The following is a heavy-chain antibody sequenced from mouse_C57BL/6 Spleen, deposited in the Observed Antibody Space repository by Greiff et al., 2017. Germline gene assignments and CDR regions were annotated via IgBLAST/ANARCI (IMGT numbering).Heavy chain of an antibody. CDR1: GYAFSSYW. D-gene: IGHD1-1*01. CDR2: IYPGDGDT. Sequence: VQLQQSGPELVKPGASVKISCKASGYAFSSYWMNWVKQRPGKGLEWIGRIYPGDGDTNYNEKFKGKATLTADKSSSTAYMQLSSLTSEDSAVYFCARDYGRSQGCYFDYWGQGTTLTVSS. J-gene: IGHJ2*01. V-gene: IGHV1-82*01. CDR3: ARDYGRSQGCYFDY.